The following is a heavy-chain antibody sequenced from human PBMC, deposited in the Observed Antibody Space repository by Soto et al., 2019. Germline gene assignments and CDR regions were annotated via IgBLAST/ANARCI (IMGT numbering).Heavy chain of an antibody. D-gene: IGHD2-2*01. CDR1: GFTFSTYG. CDR3: ARDRQDCSSTACSYLY. CDR2: ISASGGST. Sequence: EVQLLESGGGLVQPGGSLRLSCAASGFTFSTYGMSWVRQAPGKGLEWVSAISASGGSTYYADSVKGRFTISRDSSKNKLHLQMNSLRAEDTAVYYCARDRQDCSSTACSYLYWGQGTLVTVSS. J-gene: IGHJ4*02. V-gene: IGHV3-23*01.